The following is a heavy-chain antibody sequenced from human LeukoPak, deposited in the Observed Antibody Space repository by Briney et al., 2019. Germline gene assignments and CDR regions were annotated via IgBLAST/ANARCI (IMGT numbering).Heavy chain of an antibody. Sequence: GGSLRLSCAASGLTISTNYMNWVRQAPGKGLEWVSVIHSGGSTYYADSVKGRFTISRDNSKNTLYLQMNSLRADDTAVYYCARGQQPFDYWGQGTLVTVSS. CDR3: ARGQQPFDY. V-gene: IGHV3-53*01. J-gene: IGHJ4*02. CDR2: IHSGGST. D-gene: IGHD6-13*01. CDR1: GLTISTNY.